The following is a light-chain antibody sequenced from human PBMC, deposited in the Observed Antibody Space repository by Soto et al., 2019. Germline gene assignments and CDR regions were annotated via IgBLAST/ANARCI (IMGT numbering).Light chain of an antibody. CDR1: ESVGSTY. Sequence: EIVLTQSPATLYFSQAERATLSCRASESVGSTYVAWYQQKPGQAPRLLIYAASTRATGISDRFSGSGSGTDFTLVISRLDPDDFAVYYCQHNGRSFGQGTRLEIK. V-gene: IGKV3-20*01. CDR2: AAS. CDR3: QHNGRS. J-gene: IGKJ5*01.